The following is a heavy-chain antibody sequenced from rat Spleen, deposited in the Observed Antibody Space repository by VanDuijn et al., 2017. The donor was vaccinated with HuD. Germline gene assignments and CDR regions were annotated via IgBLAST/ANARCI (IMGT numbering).Heavy chain of an antibody. CDR1: GFTFSNSG. D-gene: IGHD1-6*01. CDR3: TRGGMYTTDYYGWFAY. CDR2: ISNARGIT. Sequence: EVQLVEAGGGLVQPGRSLKLSCAASGFTFSNSGMTWVRQAPGMGLEWIASISNARGITYYPDSVKGRFTISRDNAKSTLYLQMNSLRSEDTATYYCTRGGMYTTDYYGWFAYWGQGTLVTVSS. J-gene: IGHJ3*01. V-gene: IGHV5-31*01.